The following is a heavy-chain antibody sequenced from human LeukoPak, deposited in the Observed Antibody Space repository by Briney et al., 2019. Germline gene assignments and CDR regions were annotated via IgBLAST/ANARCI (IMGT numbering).Heavy chain of an antibody. V-gene: IGHV3-21*01. Sequence: GGSLRLSCAASGFTFSRYSMSWVRQAPGKGLEWVSSISSSSVYIFYADSVKGRFTISRDNAKNSVYLQLNSLRAEDTAVYYCARVNYYMDVWGKGTTVTVSS. CDR1: GFTFSRYS. CDR3: ARVNYYMDV. J-gene: IGHJ6*03. CDR2: ISSSSVYI.